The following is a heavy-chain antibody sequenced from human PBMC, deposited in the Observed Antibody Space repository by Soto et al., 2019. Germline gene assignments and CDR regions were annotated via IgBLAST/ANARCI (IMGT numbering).Heavy chain of an antibody. D-gene: IGHD7-27*01. J-gene: IGHJ4*02. CDR3: AKTGPYYFDL. CDR1: GSTFSSYS. CDR2: VTSAGAPT. Sequence: GGSLRLSCAASGSTFSSYSMTWVRQAPGKGLEWVSAVTSAGAPTYYADSVKGRFTISRDNSKNTLYLQMNSLRADDTAVYYCAKTGPYYFDLWGQGTLVTVSS. V-gene: IGHV3-23*01.